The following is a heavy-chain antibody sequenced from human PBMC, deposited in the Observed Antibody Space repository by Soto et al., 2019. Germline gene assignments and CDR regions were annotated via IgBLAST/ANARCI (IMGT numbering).Heavy chain of an antibody. CDR3: AREGCSGGSCYRDYYYGMDV. J-gene: IGHJ6*02. CDR1: GYTFTSYY. Sequence: QVQLVQSGAEVKKPGASVKVSCKASGYTFTSYYMHWVRQAPVQGLEWMGIINPSGGSTSYAQKFQGRVTMTRDTSASTVYMELSSLRSEDTAVYYCAREGCSGGSCYRDYYYGMDVWGQGSTVTVSS. D-gene: IGHD2-15*01. CDR2: INPSGGST. V-gene: IGHV1-46*01.